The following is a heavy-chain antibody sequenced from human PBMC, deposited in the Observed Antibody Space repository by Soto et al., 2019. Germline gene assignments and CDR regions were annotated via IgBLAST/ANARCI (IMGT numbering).Heavy chain of an antibody. J-gene: IGHJ6*03. D-gene: IGHD3-3*01. CDR2: IDDTGST. V-gene: IGHV4-59*01. Sequence: QVQLQESGPGLVKPSETLSLTCTVSGDSISSSYWNWIRQAPGKGLEWIGYIDDTGSTNYNPSLKSRVTLSVDTSNNQYSLKLSSVTAADTAVYYCARGVLEWLLRDSYYYYMDVWGKGTTVTVSS. CDR1: GDSISSSY. CDR3: ARGVLEWLLRDSYYYYMDV.